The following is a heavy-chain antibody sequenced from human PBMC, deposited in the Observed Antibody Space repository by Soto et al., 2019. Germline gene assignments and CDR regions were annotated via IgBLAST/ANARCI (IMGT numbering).Heavy chain of an antibody. J-gene: IGHJ6*03. D-gene: IGHD3-9*01. CDR3: ARSYYDILTGYYPYYYYYMDV. V-gene: IGHV4-39*01. CDR2: IYYSGST. Sequence: SETLSLTCTVSGGSISRSSYYWGWIRQPPGKGLEWIGSIYYSGSTYYNPSLKSRVTISVDTSKNQFSLKLSSVTAADTAVYYCARSYYDILTGYYPYYYYYMDVWGKGTTVTVSS. CDR1: GGSISRSSYY.